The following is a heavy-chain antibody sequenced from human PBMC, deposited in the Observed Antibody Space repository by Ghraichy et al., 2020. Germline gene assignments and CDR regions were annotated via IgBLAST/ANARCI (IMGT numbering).Heavy chain of an antibody. D-gene: IGHD5-12*01. Sequence: SETRSLTCTVSGGSISSSSYYWGWIRQPPGKGLEWIGSIYYSGSTYYNPSLKSRVTISVDTSKNQFSLKLSSVTAADTAVYYCARGGYSGYVKVDYWGQGTLVTVSS. CDR2: IYYSGST. CDR1: GGSISSSSYY. CDR3: ARGGYSGYVKVDY. V-gene: IGHV4-39*01. J-gene: IGHJ4*02.